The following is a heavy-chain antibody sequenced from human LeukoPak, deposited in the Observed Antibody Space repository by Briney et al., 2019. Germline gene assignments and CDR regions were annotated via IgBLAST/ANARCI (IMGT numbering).Heavy chain of an antibody. CDR2: IIPIFGTA. J-gene: IGHJ5*02. V-gene: IGHV1-69*05. CDR3: ARDRRRGIDP. CDR1: GGTFISYA. Sequence: SVKVSCKASGGTFISYAISWVRQAPGQGLEWMGRIIPIFGTANYAQKFQGRVTITTDESTSTAYMELSSLRSEDTAVYYCARDRRRGIDPWGQGTLVTVSS. D-gene: IGHD3-16*01.